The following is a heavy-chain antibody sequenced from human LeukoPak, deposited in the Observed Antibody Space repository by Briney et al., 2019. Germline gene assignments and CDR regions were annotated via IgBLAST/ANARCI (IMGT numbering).Heavy chain of an antibody. V-gene: IGHV3-30*02. CDR3: ANLPQWSGDLFIDY. J-gene: IGHJ4*02. CDR2: IRFDGSNK. CDR1: GFTFSAYG. D-gene: IGHD3-10*01. Sequence: PGGSLRLSCAASGFTFSAYGMDWGRQAPGRGLGWVAFIRFDGSNKYYADSVKGRFIISRDDSRNMLYLQMNSLRIEDTAGYYCANLPQWSGDLFIDYWGQGTPATVSS.